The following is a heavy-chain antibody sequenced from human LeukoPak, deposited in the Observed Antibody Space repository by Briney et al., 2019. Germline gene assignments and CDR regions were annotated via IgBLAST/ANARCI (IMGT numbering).Heavy chain of an antibody. J-gene: IGHJ4*02. CDR1: VYTFTDYY. D-gene: IGHD1-26*01. CDR3: ARDLAMYSPDLDY. Sequence: ASVKVSCKASVYTFTDYYLHWVRQAPGHGLEWMGWINPKTGVTKYAQNFQGRVAMTRDTSISTAYMEVSRLRSDDTAVFYCARDLAMYSPDLDYWGQGTLVTVSS. CDR2: INPKTGVT. V-gene: IGHV1-2*02.